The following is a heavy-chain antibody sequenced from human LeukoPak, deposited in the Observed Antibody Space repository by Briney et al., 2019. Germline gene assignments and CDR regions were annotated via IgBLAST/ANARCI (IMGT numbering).Heavy chain of an antibody. J-gene: IGHJ6*02. CDR3: AREDNYYYYGMDV. Sequence: SQTLSLTCAVSGGSISSGGYSWSWIRQPPGKGLEWIGYIYHSGSTYYNPSLKSRVTISVDRSKNQFSLKLSSVTAADTAVYYCAREDNYYYYGMDVWGQGTTVTVSS. CDR2: IYHSGST. V-gene: IGHV4-30-2*01. CDR1: GGSISSGGYS.